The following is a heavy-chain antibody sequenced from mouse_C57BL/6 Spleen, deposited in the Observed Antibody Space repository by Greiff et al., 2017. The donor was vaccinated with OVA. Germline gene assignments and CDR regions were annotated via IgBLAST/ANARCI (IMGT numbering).Heavy chain of an antibody. CDR2: IYPGSGNT. CDR1: GYTFTDYY. CDR3: ARPTVGNAMDY. Sequence: VQLQQSGAELVRPGASVKLSCKASGYTFTDYYINWVKQRPGQGLEWIARIYPGSGNTYYNEKFKGKATLTAEKSSSTAYMQLSSLTSEDSAVYFCARPTVGNAMDYWGQGTSVTVSS. V-gene: IGHV1-76*01. J-gene: IGHJ4*01. D-gene: IGHD1-1*01.